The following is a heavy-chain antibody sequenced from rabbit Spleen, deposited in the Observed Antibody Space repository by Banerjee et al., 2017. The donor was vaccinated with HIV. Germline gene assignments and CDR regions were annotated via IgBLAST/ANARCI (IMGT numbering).Heavy chain of an antibody. Sequence: QSLEESGGVLVKPGASLTLTCTASGIDFSNYYYMCWVRQAPGKGLEWIACIYAGRSGTTYYASWAKGRFTISKTSSTTVTLQMTSLTAADTATYFCARNGAGSNYAFKLWGQGTLVTVS. D-gene: IGHD8-1*01. CDR3: ARNGAGSNYAFKL. V-gene: IGHV1S40*01. J-gene: IGHJ4*01. CDR1: GIDFSNYYY. CDR2: IYAGRSGTT.